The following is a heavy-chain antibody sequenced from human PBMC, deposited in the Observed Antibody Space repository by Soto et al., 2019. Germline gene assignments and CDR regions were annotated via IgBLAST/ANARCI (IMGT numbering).Heavy chain of an antibody. CDR3: ARGLSNYAHYYYYGMDV. Sequence: GASVKVSCKASGGTFSSYAVSWVRQAPGQGLEWMGGIIPIFGTANYAQKFQGRVTITADESTSTAYMELSSLRSEDTAVYYCARGLSNYAHYYYYGMDVWGQGTTVTVSS. CDR2: IIPIFGTA. CDR1: GGTFSSYA. J-gene: IGHJ6*02. V-gene: IGHV1-69*13. D-gene: IGHD4-4*01.